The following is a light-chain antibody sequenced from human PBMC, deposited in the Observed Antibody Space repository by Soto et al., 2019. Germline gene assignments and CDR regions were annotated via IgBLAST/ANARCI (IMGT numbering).Light chain of an antibody. Sequence: EIVLTQSPGTLSLSSGERATLSCGASQSVRSNYLAWYQQKPGQAPRLLIYGASSRATGIPDRFGGSGSGTDFTLTISRLEPEDFAVYYCQQYASSPLTFGGGTKVEIK. J-gene: IGKJ4*01. CDR1: QSVRSNY. V-gene: IGKV3-20*01. CDR2: GAS. CDR3: QQYASSPLT.